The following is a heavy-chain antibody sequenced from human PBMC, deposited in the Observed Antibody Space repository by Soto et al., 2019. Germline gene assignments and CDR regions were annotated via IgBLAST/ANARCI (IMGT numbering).Heavy chain of an antibody. CDR2: IYYSGST. Sequence: LSLTCTVSGGSVSSGSYYWSWIRQPPGKGLEWIGYIYYSGSTNYNPSLKSRVTISVDTSKNQFSLKLSSVTAADTAVYYCARTGIAVADSYYYYGMDVWGQGTTVTVSS. CDR3: ARTGIAVADSYYYYGMDV. CDR1: GGSVSSGSYY. D-gene: IGHD6-19*01. V-gene: IGHV4-61*01. J-gene: IGHJ6*02.